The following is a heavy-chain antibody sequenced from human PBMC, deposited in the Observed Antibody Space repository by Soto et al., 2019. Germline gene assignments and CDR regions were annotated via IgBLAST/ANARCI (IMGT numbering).Heavy chain of an antibody. D-gene: IGHD6-19*01. J-gene: IGHJ4*02. CDR2: INAGNGNT. V-gene: IGHV1-3*01. Sequence: ASVKVSCKASGYTFTSYAMHWVRQAPGQRLEWMGWINAGNGNTKYSQKFQGRVTITRDTSASTAYMELSSLRSEDTAVYYCARDLGSGWYYIDYWGQGTLVTVSS. CDR3: ARDLGSGWYYIDY. CDR1: GYTFTSYA.